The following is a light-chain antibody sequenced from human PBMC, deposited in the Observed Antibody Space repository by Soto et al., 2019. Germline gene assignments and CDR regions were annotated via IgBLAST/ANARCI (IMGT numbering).Light chain of an antibody. V-gene: IGKV2-30*01. Sequence: DVVMTQSPLSLPVTLGQSASISCRSSQSLAYSDGNTYLIWFQQRPGQSPRRLIYTVSNRDSGVPDRFSGSGSGTDFTLKISRVEAEDVGVYYCMQGTHWPWTFGQGTKVEIK. CDR3: MQGTHWPWT. CDR2: TVS. CDR1: QSLAYSDGNTY. J-gene: IGKJ1*01.